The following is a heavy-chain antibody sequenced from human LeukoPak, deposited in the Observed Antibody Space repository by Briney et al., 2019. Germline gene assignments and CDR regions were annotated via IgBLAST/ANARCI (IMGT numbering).Heavy chain of an antibody. J-gene: IGHJ4*02. CDR3: ARLDVTGSDY. CDR1: GHSFTNHW. V-gene: IGHV5-51*01. D-gene: IGHD1-14*01. CDR2: INPSDSDT. Sequence: GESLKISCEASGHSFTNHWIGWVRQMPGKGLEWMGIINPSDSDTKYSPSFRGQVTISADKSISTAYLQWTSLEASDTAMYYCARLDVTGSDYWGQGTLVTVSS.